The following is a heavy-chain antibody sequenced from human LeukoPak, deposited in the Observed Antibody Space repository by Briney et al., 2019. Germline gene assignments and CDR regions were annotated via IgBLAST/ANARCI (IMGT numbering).Heavy chain of an antibody. J-gene: IGHJ6*03. D-gene: IGHD5-12*01. V-gene: IGHV1-18*01. CDR1: GYTFTSYG. CDR2: ISADNGKT. CDR3: ARRGYPVYYYYMDV. Sequence: GASMKASCKTSGYTFTSYGISWVRQAPGQGLEWMGWISADNGKTNYAQKLQGRVTMTTDTSTTTAYMELRSLRSDDTAVYYCARRGYPVYYYYMDVWGKGTTVTISS.